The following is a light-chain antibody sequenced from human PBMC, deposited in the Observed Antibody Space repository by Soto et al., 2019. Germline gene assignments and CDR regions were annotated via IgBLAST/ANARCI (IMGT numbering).Light chain of an antibody. V-gene: IGKV3-15*01. CDR3: KTYTHCPPIP. J-gene: IGKJ5*01. CDR2: HTS. CDR1: QSINNS. Sequence: EIVMTQSPATLSVSPGERATLSCMASQSINNSLSWYQQKPGHAPRLLVYHTSTRATGITARFSGSGSGTEFTPTISSLQSEAFAVYYCKTYTHCPPIPFAQGTRLAIK.